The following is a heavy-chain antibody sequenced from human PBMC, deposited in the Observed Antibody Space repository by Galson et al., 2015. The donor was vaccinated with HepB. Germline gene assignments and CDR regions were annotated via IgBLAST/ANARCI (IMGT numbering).Heavy chain of an antibody. CDR2: INTNTGNP. Sequence: SVKVSCKASRYTFTNYAMNWVRQAPGQGLEWMGWINTNTGNPTYAQGFTGRFVFSVDTSVSTAYLQISSLKAEDTAVYYCSRHNGAFDVWGQGTMVTVSS. V-gene: IGHV7-4-1*02. CDR1: RYTFTNYA. J-gene: IGHJ3*01. CDR3: SRHNGAFDV. D-gene: IGHD2-8*01.